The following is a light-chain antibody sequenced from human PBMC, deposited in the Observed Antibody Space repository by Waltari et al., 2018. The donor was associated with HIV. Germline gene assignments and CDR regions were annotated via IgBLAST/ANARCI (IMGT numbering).Light chain of an antibody. CDR1: QGVRKW. V-gene: IGKV1-12*01. J-gene: IGKJ2*01. Sequence: DIQMTQSPSSVSASVGDRVTITCRARQGVRKWVDWYQQSPGKAPKLLIHSASNLQNGVPSRFSGRGSGTDFTLTISSLQPEDFATYFCQQAHSLPYTFGQGTKLEIK. CDR2: SAS. CDR3: QQAHSLPYT.